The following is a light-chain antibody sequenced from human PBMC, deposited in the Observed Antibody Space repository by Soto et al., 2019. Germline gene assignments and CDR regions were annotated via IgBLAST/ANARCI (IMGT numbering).Light chain of an antibody. Sequence: QSVLTQPASVSGSPGQSITISCTGTSSVVGSYNLVSWYQQHPGKAPKLMIYEGSKRPSGVSNRFSGSKSGNTASLTISGLQAEDEADYYCSSYAGMSTFSFGTGTKVTVL. CDR2: EGS. CDR1: SSVVGSYNL. V-gene: IGLV2-23*01. J-gene: IGLJ1*01. CDR3: SSYAGMSTFS.